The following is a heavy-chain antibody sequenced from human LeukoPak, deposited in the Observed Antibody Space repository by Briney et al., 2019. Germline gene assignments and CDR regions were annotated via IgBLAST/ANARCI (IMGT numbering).Heavy chain of an antibody. Sequence: ASVKASCKASGGTLSIYAISWVRQAPGQGLEWMGGIIPIFGTANYAQKFQGRVTITADESTSTAYMELSSLRSEDTAVYYCARDPKEYQLLLPYFDYWGQGTLVTVSS. CDR3: ARDPKEYQLLLPYFDY. V-gene: IGHV1-69*13. CDR2: IIPIFGTA. J-gene: IGHJ4*02. CDR1: GGTLSIYA. D-gene: IGHD2-2*01.